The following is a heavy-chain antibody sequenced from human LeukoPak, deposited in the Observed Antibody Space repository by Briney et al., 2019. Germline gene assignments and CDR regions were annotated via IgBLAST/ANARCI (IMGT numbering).Heavy chain of an antibody. V-gene: IGHV3-21*01. D-gene: IGHD3-9*01. Sequence: GGSLRLSCAAPGFTFSSYSMNWVRQAPGKGLEWVSSISSSSSYIYYADSVKGRFTISRDNAKNSLYLQMNSLRAEDTAVYYCARDPSYYDILTGYYTGGDWGQGTLVTVSS. J-gene: IGHJ4*02. CDR3: ARDPSYYDILTGYYTGGD. CDR1: GFTFSSYS. CDR2: ISSSSSYI.